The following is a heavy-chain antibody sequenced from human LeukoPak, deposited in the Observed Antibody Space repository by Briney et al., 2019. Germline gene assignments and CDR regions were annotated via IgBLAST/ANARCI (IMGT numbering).Heavy chain of an antibody. CDR3: ARDRAMVRGVIIGFAWFDP. D-gene: IGHD3-10*01. CDR1: GYTFTSYG. J-gene: IGHJ5*02. V-gene: IGHV1-18*01. Sequence: ASVKVSCKSSGYTFTSYGISWVRQAPGQGREWMGWISAYNCNTNYGQKLQGRVTMTTDTSTSTAYMEMRSLRSDDTAVYYCARDRAMVRGVIIGFAWFDPWGQGTLVTVSS. CDR2: ISAYNCNT.